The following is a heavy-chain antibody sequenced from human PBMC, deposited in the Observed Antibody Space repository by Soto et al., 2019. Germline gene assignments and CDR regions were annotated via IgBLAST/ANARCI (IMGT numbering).Heavy chain of an antibody. CDR1: GGSISSYY. CDR2: IYYSGST. D-gene: IGHD3-22*01. V-gene: IGHV4-59*08. Sequence: SETLSLTCTVSGGSISSYYWSWIRQPPGKGLEWIGYIYYSGSTNYNPSLKSRVTISVDTSKNQFSLKLSPVTAADTAVYYCARQTDSYYTFDAFDIWGQGAMVTVSS. CDR3: ARQTDSYYTFDAFDI. J-gene: IGHJ3*02.